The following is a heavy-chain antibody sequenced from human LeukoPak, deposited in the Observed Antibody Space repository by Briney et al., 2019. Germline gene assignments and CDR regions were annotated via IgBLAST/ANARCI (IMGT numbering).Heavy chain of an antibody. J-gene: IGHJ4*02. V-gene: IGHV4-38-2*02. D-gene: IGHD6-6*01. CDR3: ARHDAGIAARPFDN. Sequence: SETLSLTCTVSGYSISSGYYWGWIRQPPGKGLEWIGSIYHSGSTYYNPSLKSRVTISVDTSKNQFSLKLSSVTAADTAVYYCARHDAGIAARPFDNWGQGTLVTVSS. CDR1: GYSISSGYY. CDR2: IYHSGST.